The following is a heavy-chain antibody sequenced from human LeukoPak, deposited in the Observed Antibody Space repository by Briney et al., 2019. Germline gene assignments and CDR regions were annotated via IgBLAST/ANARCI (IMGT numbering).Heavy chain of an antibody. CDR1: GFTFSSYN. J-gene: IGHJ6*03. V-gene: IGHV3-21*01. Sequence: GGSLRLSCAASGFTFSSYNMNWVRQAPGKGLEWVSSICSSNNYIYYADSVKGRFTISRDNARNSPYLQMNSLRAEDTAVYYCARDPGNSRPYYMDVWGKGTTVTVSS. D-gene: IGHD6-13*01. CDR3: ARDPGNSRPYYMDV. CDR2: ICSSNNYI.